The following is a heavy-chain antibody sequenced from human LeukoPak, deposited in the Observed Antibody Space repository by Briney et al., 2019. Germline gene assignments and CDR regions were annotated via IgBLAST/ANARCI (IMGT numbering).Heavy chain of an antibody. CDR2: INPNSGGT. CDR3: ARASRDGYQGWVY. Sequence: ASVKVSCKASGYTFTSYYMHWLRQAPGQGLEWMGWINPNSGGTNYAQKFQGRVTMTRDTSISTAYMELSRLRSDDTAVYYCARASRDGYQGWVYWGQGTLVTVSS. D-gene: IGHD5-24*01. J-gene: IGHJ4*02. V-gene: IGHV1-2*02. CDR1: GYTFTSYY.